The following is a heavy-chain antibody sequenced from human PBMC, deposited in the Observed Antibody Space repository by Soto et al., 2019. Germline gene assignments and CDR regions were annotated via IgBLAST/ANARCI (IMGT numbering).Heavy chain of an antibody. CDR2: IDPSDSYT. CDR3: ARQGYPLISDYYYYYGMDV. Sequence: PGESLKISCKGSGYSFTSYWISWVRQMPGKGLEWMGRIDPSDSYTNYSPSFQGHVTISADKSISTAYLQWSSLKASDTAMYYCARQGYPLISDYYYYYGMDVWGQGTTVTVSS. J-gene: IGHJ6*02. D-gene: IGHD6-13*01. V-gene: IGHV5-10-1*01. CDR1: GYSFTSYW.